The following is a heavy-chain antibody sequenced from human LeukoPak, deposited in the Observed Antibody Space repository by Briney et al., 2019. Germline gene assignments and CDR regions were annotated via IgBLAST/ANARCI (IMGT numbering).Heavy chain of an antibody. CDR3: AREVGDIVATYYFDY. D-gene: IGHD5-12*01. J-gene: IGHJ4*02. CDR2: IIPILGIA. CDR1: GGTFSSYA. Sequence: ASVKVSCKASGGTFSSYAISWVRQAPEQGLEWMGRIIPILGIANYAQKFQGRVTITADKSTSTAYMELSSLRSEDTAVYYCAREVGDIVATYYFDYWGQGTLVTVSS. V-gene: IGHV1-69*04.